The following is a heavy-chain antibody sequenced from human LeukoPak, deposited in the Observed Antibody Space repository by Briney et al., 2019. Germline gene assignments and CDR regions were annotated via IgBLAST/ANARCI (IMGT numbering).Heavy chain of an antibody. D-gene: IGHD3-10*01. Sequence: GASVKVSCKASGYTFTGYYMHWVRQAPGQGLEWMGWINPNSGGTNHAQKFQGRVTMTRDTSISTAYMDLSSLRSDDTAVYYCARLGGYGSGTYYYIDYWGQGTLVTVSA. V-gene: IGHV1-2*02. CDR2: INPNSGGT. CDR3: ARLGGYGSGTYYYIDY. J-gene: IGHJ4*02. CDR1: GYTFTGYY.